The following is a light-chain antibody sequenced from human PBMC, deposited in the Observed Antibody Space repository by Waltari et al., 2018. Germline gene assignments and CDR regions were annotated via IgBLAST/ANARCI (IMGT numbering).Light chain of an antibody. CDR1: STAVGAYNY. V-gene: IGLV2-8*01. CDR2: EVS. CDR3: ASFAGSNTL. J-gene: IGLJ2*01. Sequence: QSALTQPPSASGSPGPSVTIPCTGTSTAVGAYNYVSWYQQHPGKAPKLLIYEVSERPAGVPDRFSGSKSGYTASLTVSGLQAEDEADYFCASFAGSNTLFGGGTKLTVL.